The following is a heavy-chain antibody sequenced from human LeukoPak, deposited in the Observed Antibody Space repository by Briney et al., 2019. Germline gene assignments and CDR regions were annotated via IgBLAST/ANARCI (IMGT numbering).Heavy chain of an antibody. CDR3: VRHDGRGGATMGAFDS. V-gene: IGHV4-39*01. Sequence: SETLSLTCTVSGGSISSGGYYWGWIRQSPGKGLEWIGSIYYGQTIYYNPSLNSRVTISVVTSKDQFTLQLNSVTAADTAVYYCVRHDGRGGATMGAFDSWGQGSLVTVSS. CDR2: IYYGQTI. D-gene: IGHD4/OR15-4a*01. CDR1: GGSISSGGYY. J-gene: IGHJ5*01.